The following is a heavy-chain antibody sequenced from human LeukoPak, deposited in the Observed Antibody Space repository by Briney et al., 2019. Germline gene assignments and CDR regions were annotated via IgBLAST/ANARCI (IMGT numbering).Heavy chain of an antibody. V-gene: IGHV3-23*01. D-gene: IGHD1-26*01. CDR1: GFTFSSFT. CDR2: ISGSGGST. CDR3: ARGGGTYSGDY. J-gene: IGHJ4*02. Sequence: PGGSLRLSCAASGFTFSSFTLSWVRQAPGKGLEWVSAISGSGGSTYYADSVKGRFTISRDNAKNSLYLQMNSLRAEDTAVYYCARGGGTYSGDYWGQGTLVTVSS.